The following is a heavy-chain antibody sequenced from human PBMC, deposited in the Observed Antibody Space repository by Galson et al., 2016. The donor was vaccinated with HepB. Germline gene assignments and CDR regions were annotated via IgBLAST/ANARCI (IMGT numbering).Heavy chain of an antibody. CDR3: ARASGGGYDWYFDYGMDV. Sequence: SLRLSCAGSGFIFSTHSMAWVRQAPGKGLEWVSLISSGSTYIYYADSVRGRFTISRDNAGNSLYLQMYNLRADDTAVYYCARASGGGYDWYFDYGMDVWGKGTTVTVSS. CDR2: ISSGSTYI. CDR1: GFIFSTHS. J-gene: IGHJ6*04. D-gene: IGHD5-12*01. V-gene: IGHV3-21*01.